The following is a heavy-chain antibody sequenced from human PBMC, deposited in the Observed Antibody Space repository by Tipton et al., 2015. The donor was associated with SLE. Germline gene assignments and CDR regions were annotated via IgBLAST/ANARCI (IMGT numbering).Heavy chain of an antibody. CDR1: GGSIGTHY. D-gene: IGHD2-21*02. Sequence: LRLSCTVSGGSIGTHYWSWIRQSAVKGLEYIGRIYAGGTTNYHPPLKSRVTMSVDTSKHQFSLTLRSVTAADTAIYYCARGLQAFCGADCPPDLWGQGPLVT. CDR3: ARGLQAFCGADCPPDL. V-gene: IGHV4-4*07. J-gene: IGHJ5*02. CDR2: IYAGGTT.